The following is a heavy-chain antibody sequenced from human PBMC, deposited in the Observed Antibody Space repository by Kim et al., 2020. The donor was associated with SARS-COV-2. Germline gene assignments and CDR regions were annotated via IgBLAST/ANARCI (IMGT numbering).Heavy chain of an antibody. D-gene: IGHD3-10*01. Sequence: SETLSLSCTVSGASISSGYYWGWIRQPPGKGLEWIGNIYYSGTTSCNPSLNSRVTMSVDTSKSQFTLRLSSVTAADTAVYYCARRYSGYYFDNCGQGTLV. V-gene: IGHV4-39*01. CDR1: GASISSGYY. CDR2: IYYSGTT. CDR3: ARRYSGYYFDN. J-gene: IGHJ4*02.